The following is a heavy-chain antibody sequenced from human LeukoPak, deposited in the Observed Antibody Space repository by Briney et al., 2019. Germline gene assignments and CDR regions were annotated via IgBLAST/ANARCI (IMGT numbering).Heavy chain of an antibody. Sequence: GGSLRLSCAASGFTFRKYWLHWVRQAPGKGLVWVSRINPDDGSTNYADSVKGRFTISRDNAKSTLYLQMNSLRAEDTAVYYCLTIVETDLDAFDIWGQGTKVTVSS. J-gene: IGHJ3*02. D-gene: IGHD2-21*01. CDR3: LTIVETDLDAFDI. V-gene: IGHV3-74*01. CDR1: GFTFRKYW. CDR2: INPDDGST.